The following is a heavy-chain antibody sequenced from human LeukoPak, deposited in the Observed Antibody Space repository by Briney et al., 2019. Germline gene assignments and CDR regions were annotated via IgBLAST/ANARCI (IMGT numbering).Heavy chain of an antibody. V-gene: IGHV3-21*01. D-gene: IGHD1-26*01. CDR2: ISSSSSYI. Sequence: GGSLRLSCAASGFTFSSYTMNWVRQAPGKGLEGVSSISSSSSYIYYADSVKGRFTISRDNAKNSLYLQINSLRAEDTAVYYCARDGWVDYWGQGTLVTVSS. CDR3: ARDGWVDY. J-gene: IGHJ4*02. CDR1: GFTFSSYT.